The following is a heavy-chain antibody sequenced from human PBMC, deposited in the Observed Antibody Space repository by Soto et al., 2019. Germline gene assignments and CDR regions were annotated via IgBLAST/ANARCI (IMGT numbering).Heavy chain of an antibody. J-gene: IGHJ6*02. V-gene: IGHV3-15*07. CDR3: TTGGMDV. CDR1: GFTFSNVW. Sequence: GGSLRLSCAASGFTFSNVWRNWVRQAPGKGLEWVGRIKSNTDGGTTDFAAPVKVRFTVSRDDSKNTLYLQMNSLKTEDTAVYYCTTGGMDVWGPGTTVTVSS. CDR2: IKSNTDGGTT.